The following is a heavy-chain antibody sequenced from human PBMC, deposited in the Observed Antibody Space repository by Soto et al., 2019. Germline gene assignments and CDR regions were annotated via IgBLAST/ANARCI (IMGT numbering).Heavy chain of an antibody. CDR2: MNEYGSER. V-gene: IGHV3-7*04. Sequence: EVQLVESGGGLVQPGGSLRLSCSASGFIFSSYWMSWLRQAPGKGLEWVASMNEYGSERYYVDSVKGRFTISRDNAKNSLYLPMNSVRVEDTAVYYCARATGADKEDYWGQGTLVTVSS. J-gene: IGHJ4*02. CDR1: GFIFSSYW. CDR3: ARATGADKEDY. D-gene: IGHD3-10*01.